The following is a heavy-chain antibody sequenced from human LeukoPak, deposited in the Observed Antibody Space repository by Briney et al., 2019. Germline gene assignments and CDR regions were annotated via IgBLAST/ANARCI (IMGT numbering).Heavy chain of an antibody. D-gene: IGHD2-15*01. Sequence: GGSLRLSCAASGFTFSSYEMNWVRQAPGKGLEWVSYITNSGSTIYYADSVKGRFTISRDNAKNSLYLQMNSLRAEDTAVYYCARVPCGGGSCYSPYYYYGMDVWGKGTTVTVSS. CDR1: GFTFSSYE. CDR2: ITNSGSTI. V-gene: IGHV3-48*03. CDR3: ARVPCGGGSCYSPYYYYGMDV. J-gene: IGHJ6*04.